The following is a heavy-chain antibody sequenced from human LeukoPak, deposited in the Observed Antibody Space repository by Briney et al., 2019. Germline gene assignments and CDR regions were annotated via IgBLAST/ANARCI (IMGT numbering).Heavy chain of an antibody. Sequence: PGGSLRLSCAASGFTFSSYGMHWVRQAPGKGVEWVSVISYDGINKYYADSVKSRFTISRDNSKNTLYLQMSRLRAEDTAVYYCARDYYDSSGYYPWGYWGQGTLVTVSS. D-gene: IGHD3-22*01. CDR2: ISYDGINK. CDR1: GFTFSSYG. CDR3: ARDYYDSSGYYPWGY. V-gene: IGHV3-30*03. J-gene: IGHJ4*02.